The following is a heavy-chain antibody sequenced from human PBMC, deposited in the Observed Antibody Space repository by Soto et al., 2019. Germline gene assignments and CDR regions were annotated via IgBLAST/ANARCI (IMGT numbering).Heavy chain of an antibody. J-gene: IGHJ5*02. Sequence: GASVKVSCRASGYTFTSYGISWVRQAPGQGLEWMGWISAYNGNTNYAQKLQGRVTMTTDTSTSTAYMELRSLRSDDTAVYYCARDFLSVVAAASYFNWFDPWGQGTLVTVSS. CDR3: ARDFLSVVAAASYFNWFDP. D-gene: IGHD6-13*01. V-gene: IGHV1-18*01. CDR2: ISAYNGNT. CDR1: GYTFTSYG.